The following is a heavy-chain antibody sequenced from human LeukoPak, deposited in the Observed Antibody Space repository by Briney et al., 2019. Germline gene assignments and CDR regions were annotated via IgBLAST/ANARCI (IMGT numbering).Heavy chain of an antibody. J-gene: IGHJ4*02. V-gene: IGHV4-39*01. Sequence: SETLSLTCTVSGDSISSSSYYWGWIRQPPGRGLEWIGTIYYSGSTYYNPSLKSRVTISVDTSKNQFSLNLISVAAADTAVYYCARQWVSDYYDNSGYYAIDYWGQGALVTVSS. CDR3: ARQWVSDYYDNSGYYAIDY. CDR1: GDSISSSSYY. D-gene: IGHD3-22*01. CDR2: IYYSGST.